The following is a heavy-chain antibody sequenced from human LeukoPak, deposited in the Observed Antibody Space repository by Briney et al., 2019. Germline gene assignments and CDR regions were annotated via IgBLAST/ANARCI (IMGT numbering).Heavy chain of an antibody. CDR1: GFIFRSYT. V-gene: IGHV3-21*01. CDR2: ISSASSYI. J-gene: IGHJ4*02. CDR3: ARGVVDFDWLWESDY. Sequence: GGSLRLSCAASGFIFRSYTMNWVRQAPGKGLEWVSSISSASSYIYYADSVKGRFTIARDNAKNSLYLQMNSLRAEDTAVYHCARGVVDFDWLWESDYWGQGTLVTVSS. D-gene: IGHD3-9*01.